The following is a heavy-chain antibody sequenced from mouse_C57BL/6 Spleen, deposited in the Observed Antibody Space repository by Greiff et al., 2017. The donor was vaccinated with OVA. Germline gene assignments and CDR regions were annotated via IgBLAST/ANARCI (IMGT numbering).Heavy chain of an antibody. Sequence: EVTLVESGGDLVKPGGSLKLSCAASGFTFSSYGMSWVRQTPDKRLEWVATISSGGSYTYYPDSVKGRFTISRDNAKNTLYLQMRSLKSEDTAMYYCARHGDDGYPFDYRGQGTTLTVSS. CDR3: ARHGDDGYPFDY. V-gene: IGHV5-6*01. D-gene: IGHD2-3*01. CDR2: ISSGGSYT. J-gene: IGHJ2*01. CDR1: GFTFSSYG.